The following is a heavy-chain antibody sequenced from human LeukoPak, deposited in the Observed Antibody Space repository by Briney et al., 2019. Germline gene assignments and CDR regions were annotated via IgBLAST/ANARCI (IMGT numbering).Heavy chain of an antibody. D-gene: IGHD4-17*01. V-gene: IGHV4-34*01. CDR1: GVSVDDYY. CDR2: INHSGYT. CDR3: TRMTTGHDY. J-gene: IGHJ4*02. Sequence: KPSETLSLTCAVSGVSVDDYYWAWVRQTPGKGLEWIGEINHSGYTNDSPSLKSRVTLSIDTSRKQFSLNLRSVTVADAGIYYCTRMTTGHDYWGKGTLVTVSS.